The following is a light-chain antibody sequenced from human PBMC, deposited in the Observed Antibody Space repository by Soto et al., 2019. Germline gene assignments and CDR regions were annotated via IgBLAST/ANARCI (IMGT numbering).Light chain of an antibody. V-gene: IGLV2-14*01. CDR2: DVS. CDR3: TSYTRSDIGV. J-gene: IGLJ3*02. CDR1: SSDVGGYDF. Sequence: QSALTQPASVSGSPGQSITISSTGTSSDVGGYDFVSWYQQRPGEAPKLIIYDVSNRPSGVSNRFSGAKSGNTASLTISGLQAEDEADYYCTSYTRSDIGVFGGGTKLTVL.